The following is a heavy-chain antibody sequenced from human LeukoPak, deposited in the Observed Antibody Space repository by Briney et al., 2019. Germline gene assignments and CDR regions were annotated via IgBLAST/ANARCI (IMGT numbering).Heavy chain of an antibody. D-gene: IGHD2-21*01. CDR3: ARDGESGDFDY. V-gene: IGHV3-74*01. CDR1: GLTFSSHW. CDR2: ITNDGSST. Sequence: HPGGSLRLSCAAPGLTFSSHWMHWVRQAPGKGLVWVSRITNDGSSTTYADSVKGRFTISRDNAKNSLYLQMNSLRAEDTAVYYCARDGESGDFDYWGQGTLVTVSS. J-gene: IGHJ4*02.